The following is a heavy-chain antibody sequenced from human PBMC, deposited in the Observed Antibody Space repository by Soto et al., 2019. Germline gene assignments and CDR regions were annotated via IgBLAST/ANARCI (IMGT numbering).Heavy chain of an antibody. CDR1: GFTFSSYA. J-gene: IGHJ6*03. V-gene: IGHV3-23*01. Sequence: TGGSLRLSCAASGFTFSSYAMSWVRQAPGKGLEWVSAISGSGGSTYYADSVKGRFTISRDNSKNTLYLQMNSLRAEDTAVYYCAKDGGRCGGDCWAYYYYMDVWGKGTTVTVSS. D-gene: IGHD2-21*01. CDR3: AKDGGRCGGDCWAYYYYMDV. CDR2: ISGSGGST.